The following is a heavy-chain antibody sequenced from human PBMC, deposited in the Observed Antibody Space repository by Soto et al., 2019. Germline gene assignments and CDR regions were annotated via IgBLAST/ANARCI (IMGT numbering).Heavy chain of an antibody. J-gene: IGHJ6*02. CDR2: IIPIFGTA. Sequence: QVQLVQSGAEVKKPGSSVKVSCKASGGTFSSYAISWVRQAPGQGLEWMGGIIPIFGTANYAQKFQGRVTITADESTSKAYMELSSLRSEDTAVYYCARGATVTDYYYYGMDVWGQGTTVTVSS. CDR1: GGTFSSYA. CDR3: ARGATVTDYYYYGMDV. V-gene: IGHV1-69*12. D-gene: IGHD4-4*01.